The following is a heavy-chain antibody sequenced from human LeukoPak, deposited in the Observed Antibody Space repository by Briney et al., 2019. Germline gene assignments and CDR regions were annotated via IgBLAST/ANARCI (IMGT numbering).Heavy chain of an antibody. CDR2: INPNTGGT. V-gene: IGHV1-2*02. CDR1: GYTFTGYY. CDR3: ARHHPGYDLTGYYLGY. Sequence: ASVKVSCKTSGYTFTGYYIHWVRQTPGQGLEWIGWINPNTGGTNYAQKFQGRATMTRDTSIYTAYMDLSSLTSDDTAVFYCARHHPGYDLTGYYLGYWGQGTLVTVSS. D-gene: IGHD3-9*01. J-gene: IGHJ4*02.